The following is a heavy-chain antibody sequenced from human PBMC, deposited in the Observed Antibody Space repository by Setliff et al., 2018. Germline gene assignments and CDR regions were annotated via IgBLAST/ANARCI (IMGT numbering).Heavy chain of an antibody. CDR1: GGSFSDYY. V-gene: IGHV4-34*01. CDR2: INHSGST. D-gene: IGHD6-19*01. CDR3: ARGGSSGWYGGAFDM. J-gene: IGHJ3*02. Sequence: SETLSLTCAVYGGSFSDYYWSWIRQSPGKGLEWIGEINHSGSTNYNPSLKTRVTISVDTSKNHFSLKLTSVTAAETALYYCARGGSSGWYGGAFDMWGQGTKVTVSS.